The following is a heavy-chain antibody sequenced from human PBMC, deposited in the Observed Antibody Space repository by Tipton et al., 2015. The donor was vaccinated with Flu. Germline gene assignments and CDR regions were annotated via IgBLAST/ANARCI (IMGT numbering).Heavy chain of an antibody. J-gene: IGHJ4*02. V-gene: IGHV6-1*01. CDR2: TYYRSQWYT. CDR3: ARDGGAAPDYFDY. Sequence: VKPSQTLSLTCAISGDSVSSNIAAWNWIRQSPSGGLEWLGRTYYRSQWYTDYAVSVKSRIIVNPDTSKNQFSLQLNSVTPEDTAVYYCARDGGAAPDYFDYWGQGTLVTVSS. D-gene: IGHD3-16*01. CDR1: GDSVSSNIAA.